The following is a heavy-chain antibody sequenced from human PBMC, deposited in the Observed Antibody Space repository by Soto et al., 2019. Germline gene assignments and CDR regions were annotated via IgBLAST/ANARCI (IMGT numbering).Heavy chain of an antibody. Sequence: GASVKVSCKASGYTFTIYAMHWVRPAPAQRLEWMGWINAGNGNTKYSQKFQGRVTITRDTSASTAYMELSSLRSEDTAVYYCARDGRQLNWFDPWGQGTLVTVSS. V-gene: IGHV1-3*01. CDR1: GYTFTIYA. D-gene: IGHD6-13*01. CDR3: ARDGRQLNWFDP. J-gene: IGHJ5*02. CDR2: INAGNGNT.